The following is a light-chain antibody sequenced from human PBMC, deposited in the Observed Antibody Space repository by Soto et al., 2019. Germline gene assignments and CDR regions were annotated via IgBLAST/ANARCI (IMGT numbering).Light chain of an antibody. J-gene: IGLJ3*02. CDR1: SSDVGGYNY. V-gene: IGLV2-8*01. CDR3: SSYVGSDNFV. CDR2: EVT. Sequence: QSAVTQPPSASGSPGQSVTISCTGTSSDVGGYNYVSWYQQHPGKAPKLMIYEVTKRPSGVPDRFSGSKSGNTASLTVSGLQAEDEADYYCSSYVGSDNFVFGGGTKLTVL.